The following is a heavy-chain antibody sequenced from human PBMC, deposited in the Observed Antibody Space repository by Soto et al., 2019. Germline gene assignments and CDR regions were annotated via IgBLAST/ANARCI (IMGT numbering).Heavy chain of an antibody. J-gene: IGHJ4*02. CDR1: GFTFDDYA. V-gene: IGHV3-9*01. Sequence: EVQLVESGAGLVQPGRSLRLACAASGFTFDDYAMHWVRQGPGKALEWVSGISWNSGRIDYADSVKGRFTISRDNAKKSLSLQMNSLRGEDTALYYWAKDIRENGSGWTYFDNWGQGALVTVSS. D-gene: IGHD6-19*01. CDR3: AKDIRENGSGWTYFDN. CDR2: ISWNSGRI.